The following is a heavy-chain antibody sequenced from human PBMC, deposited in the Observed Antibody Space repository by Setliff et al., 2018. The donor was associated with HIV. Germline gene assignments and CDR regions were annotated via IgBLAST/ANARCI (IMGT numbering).Heavy chain of an antibody. CDR2: IDHSGST. CDR3: ARVRIRNYYGSGRKYYYYMDV. CDR1: GGAFNDFY. J-gene: IGHJ6*03. Sequence: SETLSLTCTVYGGAFNDFYWGWIRQPPGKGLEWIGEIDHSGSTNNNPSLKSRITISVDTSKNQFSLKLSSVTAADTAVYYCARVRIRNYYGSGRKYYYYMDVWGKGTTVTVSS. V-gene: IGHV4-34*01. D-gene: IGHD3-10*01.